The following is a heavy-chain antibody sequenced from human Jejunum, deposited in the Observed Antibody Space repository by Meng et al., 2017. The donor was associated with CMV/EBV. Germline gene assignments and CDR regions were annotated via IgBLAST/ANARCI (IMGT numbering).Heavy chain of an antibody. D-gene: IGHD6-19*01. CDR2: IYYSGST. CDR1: GGSVSSGGYY. Sequence: VQRQESGPGLVKPSQTLSLTCTVSGGSVSSGGYYWTWIRQHPGKGLEWFGHIYYSGSTFYNPSLKRRVIISIGTSKNQFSLNLRSVTAADTAVYYCARVSSGWDYFDYWGQGTLVTVSS. V-gene: IGHV4-31*03. CDR3: ARVSSGWDYFDY. J-gene: IGHJ4*02.